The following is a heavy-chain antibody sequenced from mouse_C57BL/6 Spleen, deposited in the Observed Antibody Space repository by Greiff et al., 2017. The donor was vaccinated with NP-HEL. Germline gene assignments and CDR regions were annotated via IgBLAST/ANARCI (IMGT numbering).Heavy chain of an antibody. CDR1: GYTFTSYG. Sequence: QVQLKQSGAELARPGASVKLSCKASGYTFTSYGISWVKQRTGQGLEWIGEIYPRSGNTYYNEKFKGKATLTADKSSSTAYMELRSLTSEDSAVYFCAREDYDRDWFAYWGQGTLVTVSA. V-gene: IGHV1-81*01. CDR3: AREDYDRDWFAY. D-gene: IGHD2-4*01. J-gene: IGHJ3*01. CDR2: IYPRSGNT.